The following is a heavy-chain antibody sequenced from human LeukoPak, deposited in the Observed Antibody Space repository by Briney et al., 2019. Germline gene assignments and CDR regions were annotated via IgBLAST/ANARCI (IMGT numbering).Heavy chain of an antibody. V-gene: IGHV3-21*01. CDR3: ARSTSPPDYYDSSGYSNIFDY. J-gene: IGHJ4*02. CDR1: GFTFSSYS. D-gene: IGHD3-22*01. Sequence: GGSLRLSCAASGFTFSSYSMNRVRQAPGKGLEWVSSISSSSSYIYYADSVKGRFTISRDNAKNSLYLQMNSLRAEDTAVYYCARSTSPPDYYDSSGYSNIFDYWGQGTLVTVSS. CDR2: ISSSSSYI.